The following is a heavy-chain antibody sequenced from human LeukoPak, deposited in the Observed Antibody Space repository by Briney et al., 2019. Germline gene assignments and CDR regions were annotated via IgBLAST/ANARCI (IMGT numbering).Heavy chain of an antibody. CDR3: ASVARLLAD. J-gene: IGHJ4*02. CDR2: ISQSGADV. V-gene: IGHV3-11*01. D-gene: IGHD3-9*01. Sequence: GGSLRLSCAASGFTFSDYYMNWIRQAPGRGLEYIAYISQSGADVSYADSVKGRFTVSRDNAKNSVFLQMNSLTAEDTAVYYCASVARLLADWGQGTLVTVSS. CDR1: GFTFSDYY.